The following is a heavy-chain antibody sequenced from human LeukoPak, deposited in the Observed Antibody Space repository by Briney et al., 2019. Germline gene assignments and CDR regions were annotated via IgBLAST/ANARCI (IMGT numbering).Heavy chain of an antibody. D-gene: IGHD3-3*01. J-gene: IGHJ4*02. CDR2: ISGSTDYK. V-gene: IGHV3-21*04. CDR3: AKYALREIFFGDF. Sequence: GGSLRLSCAASGFSFSSFSMHWVRQAPGKGLEWVSCISGSTDYKYYADSVKGRFTISRDNSMNTLYLHMDSLRAEDTAVYYCAKYALREIFFGDFWGQGTLVTVSS. CDR1: GFSFSSFS.